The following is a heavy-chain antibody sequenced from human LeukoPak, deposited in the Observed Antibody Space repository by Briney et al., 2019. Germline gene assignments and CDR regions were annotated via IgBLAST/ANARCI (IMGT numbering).Heavy chain of an antibody. D-gene: IGHD1-1*01. J-gene: IGHJ4*02. CDR1: GFTFSSYA. V-gene: IGHV3-23*01. CDR3: AKDRHQLFHFDS. CDR2: ISGRGDDT. Sequence: GGSLRLSCAASGFTFSSYAMRWVRQAPGRGLEWVSGISGRGDDTYYADSVRGRFTLSRDNSKNTLYLRMTFLTADDTAVYYCAKDRHQLFHFDSWGQGTLVTVSS.